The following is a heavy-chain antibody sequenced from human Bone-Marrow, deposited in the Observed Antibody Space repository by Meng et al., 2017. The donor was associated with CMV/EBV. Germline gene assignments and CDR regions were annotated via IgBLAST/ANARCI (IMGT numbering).Heavy chain of an antibody. V-gene: IGHV4-30-4*08. CDR1: GGSNSSGDYY. CDR3: ARGTHDYGGNYYYYGMDV. Sequence: LRLSCTVSGGSNSSGDYYWSWIRQPPGKGLEWIGYIYYSGSTYYNPSLKSRVTISVDTSKNQFSLKLSSVTAADTAVYYCARGTHDYGGNYYYYGMDVWGQGTTVTVSS. CDR2: IYYSGST. J-gene: IGHJ6*02. D-gene: IGHD4-23*01.